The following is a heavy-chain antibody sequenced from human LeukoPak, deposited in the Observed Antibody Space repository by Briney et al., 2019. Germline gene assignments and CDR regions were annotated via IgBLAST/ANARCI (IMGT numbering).Heavy chain of an antibody. CDR2: IYSGGST. J-gene: IGHJ3*02. Sequence: PGGSLRLSCAASGFTVSSNYMSWVRQAPGKGLEWVSVIYSGGSTYYADSVKGRFTISRDNSKNTLYLQMNSLRAEDTAVYYCARDGSAAAGPHDAFDIWGQGTMVTVSS. CDR1: GFTVSSNY. V-gene: IGHV3-66*01. CDR3: ARDGSAAAGPHDAFDI. D-gene: IGHD6-13*01.